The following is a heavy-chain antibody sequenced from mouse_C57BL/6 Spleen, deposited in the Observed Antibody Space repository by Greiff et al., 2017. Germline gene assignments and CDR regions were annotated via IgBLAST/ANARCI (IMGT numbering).Heavy chain of an antibody. V-gene: IGHV1-64*01. J-gene: IGHJ2*01. CDR1: GYTFTSYW. CDR2: IHPNSGST. D-gene: IGHD1-1*01. CDR3: VPYYYGSSYFDD. Sequence: QVQLQQPGAELVKPGASVKLSCKASGYTFTSYWMHWVKQRPGQGLEWIGMIHPNSGSTNYNEKFKSKATLTVDKSYSSAYMQLSSLTSEDSAVYYCVPYYYGSSYFDDWGQGTTLTVSS.